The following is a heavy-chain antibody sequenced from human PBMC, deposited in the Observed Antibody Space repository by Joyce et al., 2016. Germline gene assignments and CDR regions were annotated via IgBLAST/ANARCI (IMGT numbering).Heavy chain of an antibody. CDR3: ARDRGIGVSVAGTPHYYYYYMDV. D-gene: IGHD6-19*01. J-gene: IGHJ6*03. CDR2: IYTSGST. Sequence: QVQLQESGPGLVKPSQTLSLTCTVSGGSISSGPYYWSWIRQPAGKGLEWVGQIYTSGSTNYNPSLKSRVTISRDTSKNQFSLKLSSVTAADTAVYYCARDRGIGVSVAGTPHYYYYYMDVWGKGTTVTVSS. CDR1: GGSISSGPYY. V-gene: IGHV4-61*02.